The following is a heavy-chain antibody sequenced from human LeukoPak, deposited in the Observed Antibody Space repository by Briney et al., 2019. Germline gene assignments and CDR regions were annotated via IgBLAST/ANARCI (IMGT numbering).Heavy chain of an antibody. D-gene: IGHD4-17*01. CDR1: GFTFRSYS. Sequence: GGSLRLSCAASGFTFRSYSMNWVRQAPGKGLEWVSSISSSSSYIYYADSVKGRFTISRDNAKNSLYLQMNSLRAEDTAVYYCARGQPHDYGDYGANFDYWGQGTLVTVSS. CDR2: ISSSSSYI. V-gene: IGHV3-21*01. CDR3: ARGQPHDYGDYGANFDY. J-gene: IGHJ4*02.